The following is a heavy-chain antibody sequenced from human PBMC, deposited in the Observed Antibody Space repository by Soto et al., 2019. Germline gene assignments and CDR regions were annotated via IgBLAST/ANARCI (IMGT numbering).Heavy chain of an antibody. CDR2: IYYSGTT. CDR1: GYSISSSNW. V-gene: IGHV4-28*01. Sequence: PSETLSLTCAVSGYSISSSNWWGWIRQPPGKGLEWIGYIYYSGTTDYNPSLKSRVTMSVGTSKNQFSLKLTSVTAVDTAVYYCARRAIQGPIDYWGQGTLVTVSS. CDR3: ARRAIQGPIDY. J-gene: IGHJ4*02.